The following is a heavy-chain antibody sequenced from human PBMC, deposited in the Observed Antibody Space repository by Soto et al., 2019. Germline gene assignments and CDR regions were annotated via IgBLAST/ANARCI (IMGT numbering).Heavy chain of an antibody. V-gene: IGHV5-51*01. CDR3: ARQGYYDILTGSLEYFDY. Sequence: PGESLKISCKGSGYGFANYWIGWVRQMPGKGLEWMGIIYPGDSDTRYSPSFEGHVTISADKSISTAYLQWSSLKASDTATYFCARQGYYDILTGSLEYFDYWCQGTPVTVSS. J-gene: IGHJ4*02. D-gene: IGHD3-9*01. CDR2: IYPGDSDT. CDR1: GYGFANYW.